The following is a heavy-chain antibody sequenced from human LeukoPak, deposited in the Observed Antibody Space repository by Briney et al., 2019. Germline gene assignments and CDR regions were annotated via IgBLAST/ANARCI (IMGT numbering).Heavy chain of an antibody. D-gene: IGHD2-2*01. J-gene: IGHJ4*02. CDR2: IGISGGRT. Sequence: PGASLRLSCAASGFTLSSHAMSWVRQAPGKGLEWVSDIGISGGRTYYAKSVKGRFTISRDDSKDTLYLHMDSLRAEDTAVYYCAKQTSATCYSHIDYWGQGTLVTVSS. CDR3: AKQTSATCYSHIDY. V-gene: IGHV3-23*01. CDR1: GFTLSSHA.